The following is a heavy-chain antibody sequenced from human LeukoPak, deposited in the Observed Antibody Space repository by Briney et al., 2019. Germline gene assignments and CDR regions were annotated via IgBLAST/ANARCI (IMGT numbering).Heavy chain of an antibody. Sequence: GGSLRLSCAASGFTVSSNYMSWVRQAPGKGLEWVSVIYSGGSTYYADSVKGRFTISRDNSKNTLYLQMNSLRAEDTAVYYCARIYGDYYFDYWGQGTLVTVSS. V-gene: IGHV3-53*01. D-gene: IGHD4-17*01. CDR1: GFTVSSNY. CDR3: ARIYGDYYFDY. CDR2: IYSGGST. J-gene: IGHJ4*02.